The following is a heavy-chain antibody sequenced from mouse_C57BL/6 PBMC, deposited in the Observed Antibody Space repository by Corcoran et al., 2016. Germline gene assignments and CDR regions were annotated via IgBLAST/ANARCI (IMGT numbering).Heavy chain of an antibody. CDR1: GYTFTSYG. V-gene: IGHV1-81*01. CDR3: ARESLYYYGSSFWYFDV. D-gene: IGHD1-1*01. J-gene: IGHJ1*03. CDR2: IYPRSGNT. Sequence: QVQLQQSGAELARPGASVKLSCKASGYTFTSYGISWVKQRTGQGLEWIGEIYPRSGNTYYNEKFKGKATLTADKSSSTAYMELRSLTSEDSAVYFCARESLYYYGSSFWYFDVWGTGTTVTVSS.